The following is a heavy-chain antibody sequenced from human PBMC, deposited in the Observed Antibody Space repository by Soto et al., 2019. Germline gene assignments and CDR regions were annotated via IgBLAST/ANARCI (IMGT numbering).Heavy chain of an antibody. CDR1: GFTFSSYE. CDR3: ARERDTAILDP. D-gene: IGHD5-18*01. V-gene: IGHV3-48*03. Sequence: PGGSLRLSCAASGFTFSSYEMNWVRQAPGKGLEWVSYISSSGSTIYYADSVKGRFTISRDNAKNSLYLQMNSLRAEDTAVYYCARERDTAILDPWGQGTLVTVSS. J-gene: IGHJ5*02. CDR2: ISSSGSTI.